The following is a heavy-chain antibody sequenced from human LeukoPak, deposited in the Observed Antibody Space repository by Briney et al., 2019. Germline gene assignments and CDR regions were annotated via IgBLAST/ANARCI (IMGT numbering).Heavy chain of an antibody. J-gene: IGHJ4*02. CDR3: ARRRGDGYNSPFDY. CDR1: GYSFSRNW. CDR2: IYPGDSDT. D-gene: IGHD5-24*01. V-gene: IGHV5-51*01. Sequence: GESLKISCKGSGYSFSRNWISWVRQMPGKGLEWMGNIYPGDSDTRYSPSFQGQVTISADKSISTAYLQWSSLKASDTAMYYCARRRGDGYNSPFDYWGQGTLVTVSS.